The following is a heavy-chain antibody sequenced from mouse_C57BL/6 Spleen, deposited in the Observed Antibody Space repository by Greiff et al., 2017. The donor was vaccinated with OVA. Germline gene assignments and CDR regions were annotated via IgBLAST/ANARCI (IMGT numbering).Heavy chain of an antibody. J-gene: IGHJ2*01. CDR3: ARRTGYFDY. V-gene: IGHV1-69*01. CDR2: IDPSDSYT. Sequence: QVQLQQPGAELVMPGASVKLSCKASGYTFTSSWMHWVQQRPGQGLAWIGEIDPSDSYTNYNQKFKGKSTLTVDKSSSTAYMQLSSLTSEDSAVYYCARRTGYFDYWGQGTTLTVSS. D-gene: IGHD4-1*01. CDR1: GYTFTSSW.